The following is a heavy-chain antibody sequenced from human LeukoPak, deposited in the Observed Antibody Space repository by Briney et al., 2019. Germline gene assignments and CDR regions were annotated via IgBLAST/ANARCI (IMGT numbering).Heavy chain of an antibody. Sequence: ASVKVSCKASGYTFIGYYLHWVRQAPRQGLEWMGWINPHNGDTNYAQKFQGRVTMTRDTSITTAYMELSRLKSDDTAVYYCATVRDIVVGGGPYYFDYWGQGTLVTVSS. CDR1: GYTFIGYY. CDR3: ATVRDIVVGGGPYYFDY. J-gene: IGHJ4*02. D-gene: IGHD2-15*01. V-gene: IGHV1-2*02. CDR2: INPHNGDT.